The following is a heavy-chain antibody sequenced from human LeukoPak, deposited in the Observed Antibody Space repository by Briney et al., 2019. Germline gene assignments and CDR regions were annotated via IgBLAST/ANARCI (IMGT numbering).Heavy chain of an antibody. Sequence: SGGSLRLSCAASGFTFSSYGMSWVRQAPGKGLEWVSAISGSGGSTYYADSVKGRFTISRDNSKNTLCLQMNSLRAEDTAVYYCAKDRGYRTSSFDYWGQGTLVTVSS. CDR2: ISGSGGST. CDR1: GFTFSSYG. CDR3: AKDRGYRTSSFDY. V-gene: IGHV3-23*01. J-gene: IGHJ4*02. D-gene: IGHD5-18*01.